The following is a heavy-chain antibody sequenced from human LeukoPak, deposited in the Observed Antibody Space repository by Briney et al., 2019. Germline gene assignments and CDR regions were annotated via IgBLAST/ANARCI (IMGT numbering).Heavy chain of an antibody. J-gene: IGHJ5*02. D-gene: IGHD6-19*01. CDR3: ARLAVAVP. CDR1: GGSISSSSHY. Sequence: SETLSLTCNVSGGSISSSSHYWGWIRQPPGKGLEWIGEINHSGSTNYNPSLKSRVTISVDTSKNQFSLKLSSVTAADTAVYYCARLAVAVPWGQGTLVTVSS. V-gene: IGHV4-39*07. CDR2: INHSGST.